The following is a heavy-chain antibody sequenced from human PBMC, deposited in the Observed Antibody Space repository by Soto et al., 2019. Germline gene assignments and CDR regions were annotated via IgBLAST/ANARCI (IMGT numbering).Heavy chain of an antibody. CDR3: AVDSGNYWELRGVDY. D-gene: IGHD1-26*01. CDR2: ISYDGSNK. CDR1: GFTFSSYG. V-gene: IGHV3-30*03. Sequence: QVQLVESGGGVVQPGRSLRLSCAASGFTFSSYGMHWVRQAPGKGLERVAVISYDGSNKYYADSVKGRFTISRDNSKNTLYLQMNSLRAEDTAVYYCAVDSGNYWELRGVDYWGQGTLVTVSS. J-gene: IGHJ4*02.